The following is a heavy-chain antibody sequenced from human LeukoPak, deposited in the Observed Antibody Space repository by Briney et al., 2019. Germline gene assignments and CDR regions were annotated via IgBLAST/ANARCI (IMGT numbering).Heavy chain of an antibody. D-gene: IGHD5-12*01. Sequence: PSETLSLTCAVHGGSFSGYYWSWIRQPPGKGLEWIGEINHSGSTNYNPSLKSRVTISVDTSKNQFSLQLNSVTPEDTAVYYCARDRSGYDGGYFDYWGQGTLVTVSS. CDR2: INHSGST. J-gene: IGHJ4*02. V-gene: IGHV4-34*01. CDR3: ARDRSGYDGGYFDY. CDR1: GGSFSGYY.